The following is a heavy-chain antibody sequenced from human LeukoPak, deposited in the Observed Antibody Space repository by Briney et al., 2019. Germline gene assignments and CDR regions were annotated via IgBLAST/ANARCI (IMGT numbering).Heavy chain of an antibody. V-gene: IGHV3-74*01. D-gene: IGHD2-21*01. CDR3: ASFRDTDN. Sequence: GGSLRLSCEVSGLTFSNVWMHWVRQALGQGLVWVSRINTAGSTVCADPVKGRFTISRDNAKNMVYLQMNSLRTEDTAVYYCASFRDTDNWGRGTMVTVSS. CDR1: GLTFSNVW. J-gene: IGHJ3*01. CDR2: INTAGST.